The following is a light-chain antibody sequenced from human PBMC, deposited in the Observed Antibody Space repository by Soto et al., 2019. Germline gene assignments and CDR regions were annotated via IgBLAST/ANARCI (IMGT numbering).Light chain of an antibody. CDR2: KAS. CDR3: QQYGSSSPWK. J-gene: IGKJ1*01. Sequence: DIQMTQSPSTLSASVGDRVTITCRASQSISSWLAWYQQKPGRAPKLLIYKASSLETGVPSRFSGSGSGTEFTLIISSLETDDFASYYCQQYGSSSPWKFGQGTKVEIK. V-gene: IGKV1-5*03. CDR1: QSISSW.